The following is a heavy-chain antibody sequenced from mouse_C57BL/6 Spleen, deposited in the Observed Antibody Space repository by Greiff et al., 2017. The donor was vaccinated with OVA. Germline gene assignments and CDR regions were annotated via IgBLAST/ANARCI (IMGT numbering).Heavy chain of an antibody. CDR3: YGTTVVDYWYFDV. V-gene: IGHV1-64*01. Sequence: VQLQQPGAELVKPGASVKLSCKASGYTFTSYWMHWVKQRPGQGLEWIGMIHPNSGSTNYNEKFKSKATLTVDKSSSTAYMQLSSLTSEDSAVYYCYGTTVVDYWYFDVWGTGTTVTVSS. J-gene: IGHJ1*03. D-gene: IGHD1-1*01. CDR2: IHPNSGST. CDR1: GYTFTSYW.